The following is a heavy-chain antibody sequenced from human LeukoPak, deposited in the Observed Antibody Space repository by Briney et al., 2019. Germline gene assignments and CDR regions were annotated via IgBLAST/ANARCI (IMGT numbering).Heavy chain of an antibody. CDR1: GGTFSSYA. CDR3: ARGGLLWFGESDFDY. CDR2: IIPIFGTA. V-gene: IGHV1-69*05. Sequence: SVKVSCTASGGTFSSYAISWVRQAPGQGLEWMGGIIPIFGTANYAQKFQGRVTMTRDTSTSTVYMELSSLRSEDTAVYYCARGGLLWFGESDFDYWGQGTLVTVSS. J-gene: IGHJ4*02. D-gene: IGHD3-10*01.